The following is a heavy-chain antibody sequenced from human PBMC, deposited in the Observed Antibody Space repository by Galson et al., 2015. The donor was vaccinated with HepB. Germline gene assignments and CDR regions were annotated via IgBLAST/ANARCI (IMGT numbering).Heavy chain of an antibody. CDR1: GYTFTNYW. CDR2: FYPGDSDT. Sequence: QSGAEVKKPGDSLKISCKGSGYTFTNYWIAWVRQMPGKGLEWMGIFYPGDSDTRYSPSFQGQVTISADKSISTAYLQWSSLKASDTAVYYCARRSSSAAGGRGLDVRGQGTTVTVSS. CDR3: ARRSSSAAGGRGLDV. D-gene: IGHD6-6*01. J-gene: IGHJ6*02. V-gene: IGHV5-51*01.